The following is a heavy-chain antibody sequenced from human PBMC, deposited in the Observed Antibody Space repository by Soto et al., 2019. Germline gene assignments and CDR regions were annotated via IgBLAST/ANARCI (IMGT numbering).Heavy chain of an antibody. Sequence: SETLSLTCAVSGYSISSSDWWGWIRQPPGKGLEWIGYIYYSGSTYYNPSLKSRVTMSVDTSKNQFSLKLSSVTAVDTAVYYCARKNGVLDAFDIWGQGTMVTVS. CDR3: ARKNGVLDAFDI. V-gene: IGHV4-28*01. D-gene: IGHD4-17*01. CDR2: IYYSGST. J-gene: IGHJ3*02. CDR1: GYSISSSDW.